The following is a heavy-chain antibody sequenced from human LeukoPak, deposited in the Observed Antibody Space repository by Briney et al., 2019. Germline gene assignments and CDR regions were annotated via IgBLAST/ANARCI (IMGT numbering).Heavy chain of an antibody. D-gene: IGHD4-23*01. CDR1: GFTFSDYW. J-gene: IGHJ4*02. Sequence: GGSLRLSCAASGFTFSDYWMHWVRQAPGEGLVWVSRIKSAESSIRYADSVKGRFTISRDNAKNTLYLQMNSLRAEDTAVYYCTRDLDYGGKSNFDYWGQGTLVTVSS. V-gene: IGHV3-74*01. CDR3: TRDLDYGGKSNFDY. CDR2: IKSAESSI.